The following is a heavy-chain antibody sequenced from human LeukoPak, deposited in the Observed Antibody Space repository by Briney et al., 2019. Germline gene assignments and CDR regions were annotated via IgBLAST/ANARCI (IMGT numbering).Heavy chain of an antibody. D-gene: IGHD2-2*02. CDR3: ARDVSYCSSTSCYNYGMDV. Sequence: SETLSLTCAVYGGSFSGYYWSWIRQPPGKGLEWIGEINHSGSTNYNPSLKSRVTISVDTSKNQFSLKLSSVTAADTAVYYCARDVSYCSSTSCYNYGMDVWGQGTTVTVSS. V-gene: IGHV4-34*01. CDR1: GGSFSGYY. J-gene: IGHJ6*02. CDR2: INHSGST.